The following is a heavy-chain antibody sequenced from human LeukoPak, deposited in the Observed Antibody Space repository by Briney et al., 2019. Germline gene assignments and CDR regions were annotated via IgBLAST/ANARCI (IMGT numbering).Heavy chain of an antibody. J-gene: IGHJ4*02. D-gene: IGHD3-3*01. CDR1: GYSFPTYW. CDR3: ARYYDFWSGRNYFDY. V-gene: IGHV5-10-1*01. Sequence: GESLKISCTGTGYSFPTYWISWVRQVPGKGLEWMGTIDPSDSYTKYSPSFQGHVTISADKSIYTAYLQWSSLKASDTAMYYCARYYDFWSGRNYFDYWGQGALVTVSS. CDR2: IDPSDSYT.